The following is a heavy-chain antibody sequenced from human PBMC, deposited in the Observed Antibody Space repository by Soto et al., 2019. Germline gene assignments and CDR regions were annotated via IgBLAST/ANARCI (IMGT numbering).Heavy chain of an antibody. V-gene: IGHV3-33*01. J-gene: IGHJ6*02. CDR2: IWYDGSNK. Sequence: GGSLRISFSASVFTFSSYCMHWVRKNTGKGLEWVALIWYDGSNKYYADSVKGRFTISRDNSKNTLYLQMNSLRAEDTAVYYCARAGAAAGTSYYYYGMDVWGQGTTVTVSS. CDR1: VFTFSSYC. CDR3: ARAGAAAGTSYYYYGMDV. D-gene: IGHD6-13*01.